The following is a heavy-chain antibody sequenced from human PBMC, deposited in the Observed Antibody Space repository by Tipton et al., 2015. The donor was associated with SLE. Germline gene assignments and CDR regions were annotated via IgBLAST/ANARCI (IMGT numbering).Heavy chain of an antibody. CDR1: GGSISNNY. J-gene: IGHJ6*02. Sequence: TLSLTCTVSGGSISNNYWSWIRLPAGKRLEWIGHIHISGNTNNNPSLKSRVTMSIDTSKNQFSLKLDSVTAADTAVYYCARDRIATRWGFDGMDVWGQGTTVTVSS. V-gene: IGHV4-4*07. CDR3: ARDRIATRWGFDGMDV. CDR2: IHISGNT. D-gene: IGHD6-6*01.